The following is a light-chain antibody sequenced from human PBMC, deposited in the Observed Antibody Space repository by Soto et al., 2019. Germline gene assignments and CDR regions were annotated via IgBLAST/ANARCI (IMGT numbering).Light chain of an antibody. CDR3: QHYGSSHSNT. CDR2: GAS. J-gene: IGKJ5*01. Sequence: EIVLTQSPGTLSLSPVERATLSCMASQSVSNNYLAWYQQKPGQAPRLLIYGASSRATGISDRFSGWGSGTDFTLTISRLEPEDFAVYYCQHYGSSHSNTFGQGTRLEIK. V-gene: IGKV3-20*01. CDR1: QSVSNNY.